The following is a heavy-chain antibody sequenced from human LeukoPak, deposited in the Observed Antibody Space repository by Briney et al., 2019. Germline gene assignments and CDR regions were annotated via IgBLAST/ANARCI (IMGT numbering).Heavy chain of an antibody. V-gene: IGHV4-59*12. D-gene: IGHD2-21*01. CDR1: GGSISSYY. J-gene: IGHJ6*03. CDR3: ARNEVVYNYYYYMDV. Sequence: KPSETLSLTCTVSGGSISSYYWSWIRQPPGKGLEWIGYIYYSGSTNYNPSLKSRVTISVDTSKNQFSLKLSSVTAADTAVYYCARNEVVYNYYYYMDVWGKGTTVTVSS. CDR2: IYYSGST.